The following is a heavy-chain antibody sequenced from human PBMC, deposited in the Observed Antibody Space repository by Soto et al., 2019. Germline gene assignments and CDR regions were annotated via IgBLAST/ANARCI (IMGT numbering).Heavy chain of an antibody. J-gene: IGHJ6*03. Sequence: PGGSLRLSCAASGFTFSSYSMNWVRQAPGKGLEWVSSISSSSSYIHYADSVKGRFTISRDNAKNSLYLQMNSLRAEDTAVYYCARDFDYYYYYYMDVWGKGTTVTVSS. V-gene: IGHV3-21*01. CDR1: GFTFSSYS. D-gene: IGHD3-9*01. CDR2: ISSSSSYI. CDR3: ARDFDYYYYYYMDV.